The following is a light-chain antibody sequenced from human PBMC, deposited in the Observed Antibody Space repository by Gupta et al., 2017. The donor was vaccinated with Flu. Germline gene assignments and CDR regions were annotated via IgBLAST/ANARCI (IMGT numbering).Light chain of an antibody. CDR3: QQSYSALT. V-gene: IGKV1-39*01. J-gene: IGKJ4*01. CDR2: TAS. CDR1: QSISNY. Sequence: DIQMTQSPSSLSASVGDRVTITCRASQSISNYLNWYQQQPGKAPKLLIYTASSLQSGVPSRFSGSGSGTDFTLTISSLQPEDFATYYCQQSYSALTFGGGTKVEI.